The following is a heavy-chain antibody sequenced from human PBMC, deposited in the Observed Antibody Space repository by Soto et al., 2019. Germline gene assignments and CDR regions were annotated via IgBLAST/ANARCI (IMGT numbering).Heavy chain of an antibody. Sequence: GESLKISCKGSGYSFTSYWIGWVRQMPGKGLEWMGIIYPGDSDTRYSPSFQGQVTISADKSISTAYLQWSSLKASDTAMYYCARQGEVYYYYYYGMVVWGQGTTVTVSS. V-gene: IGHV5-51*01. CDR2: IYPGDSDT. CDR3: ARQGEVYYYYYYGMVV. D-gene: IGHD6-6*01. CDR1: GYSFTSYW. J-gene: IGHJ6*02.